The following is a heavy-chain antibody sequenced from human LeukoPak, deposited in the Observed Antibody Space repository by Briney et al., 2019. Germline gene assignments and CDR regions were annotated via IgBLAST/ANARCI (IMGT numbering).Heavy chain of an antibody. D-gene: IGHD2-2*01. CDR2: INHSGST. Sequence: SETLSLTCAVYGGSFSGYYWSWIRQPPGKGLEWIGEINHSGSTNYNPSLKSRVTILVDTSKNQFSLKLSSVTAADTAVYYCARGERGCSSTSCFGDFDYWGQGTLVTVSS. CDR3: ARGERGCSSTSCFGDFDY. J-gene: IGHJ4*02. V-gene: IGHV4-34*01. CDR1: GGSFSGYY.